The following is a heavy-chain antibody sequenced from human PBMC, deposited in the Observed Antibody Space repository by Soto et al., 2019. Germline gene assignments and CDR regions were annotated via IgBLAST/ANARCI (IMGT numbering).Heavy chain of an antibody. D-gene: IGHD6-19*01. J-gene: IGHJ6*02. CDR1: GFTFSSYS. Sequence: PGGSLRLSCAASGFTFSSYSMNWVRQAPGKGLEWVSYISSSSSTIYYADSVKGRFTISRDNAKNSLYLQMNSLRDEDTAVYYYARDWGKIRWQWLVFGMDVWGQGTTVTVSS. V-gene: IGHV3-48*02. CDR2: ISSSSSTI. CDR3: ARDWGKIRWQWLVFGMDV.